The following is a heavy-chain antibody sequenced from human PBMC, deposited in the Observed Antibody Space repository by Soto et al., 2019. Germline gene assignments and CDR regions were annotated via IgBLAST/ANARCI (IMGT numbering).Heavy chain of an antibody. D-gene: IGHD3-16*02. CDR3: ARDHPGRYYDYVWGSYRPSYYFDY. V-gene: IGHV4-31*03. CDR2: IYYSGST. CDR1: GGSISSGGYY. J-gene: IGHJ4*02. Sequence: SETLSLTCTVSGGSISSGGYYWSWIRQHPGKGLEWIGYIYYSGSTYYNLSLKSRVTISVDTSKNQFSLKLSSVTAADTAVYYCARDHPGRYYDYVWGSYRPSYYFDYWGQGTLVTVSS.